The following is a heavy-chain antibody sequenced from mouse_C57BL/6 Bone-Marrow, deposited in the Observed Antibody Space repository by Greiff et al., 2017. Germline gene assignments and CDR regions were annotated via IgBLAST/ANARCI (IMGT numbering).Heavy chain of an antibody. Sequence: QQSCKASGYTFTSYWMHWVKQRPGPGLEWIGRIDPNSGGTKYNEKFKSKATLTVDKPSSTAYMQLSGLTSEDSAVYYCARWVYWGQGTTLTVAS. CDR1: GYTFTSYW. J-gene: IGHJ2*01. CDR3: ARWVY. CDR2: IDPNSGGT. V-gene: IGHV1-72*01.